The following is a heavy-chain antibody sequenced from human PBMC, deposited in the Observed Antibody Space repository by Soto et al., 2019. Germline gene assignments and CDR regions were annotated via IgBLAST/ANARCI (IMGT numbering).Heavy chain of an antibody. Sequence: QVPLVQSGAEVKKPGSSVKVSCKASGGTFSSYTISWVRQAPGQGLEWMGRIIPILGIANYAQKFQGRVTITADKSTSTAYMELSSLRSEDTAVYYCARVPDIAVGDNWFDPWGQGTLVTVSS. V-gene: IGHV1-69*02. CDR3: ARVPDIAVGDNWFDP. D-gene: IGHD6-19*01. J-gene: IGHJ5*02. CDR1: GGTFSSYT. CDR2: IIPILGIA.